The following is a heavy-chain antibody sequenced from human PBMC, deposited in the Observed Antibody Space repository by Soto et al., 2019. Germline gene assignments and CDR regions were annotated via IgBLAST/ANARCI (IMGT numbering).Heavy chain of an antibody. J-gene: IGHJ6*03. V-gene: IGHV3-33*01. Sequence: HPGGSLRLSCAASGFTFSSYGMSWVRQAPGKGLEWVAIIWYDGSNQFYADSVKGRFSISRDNSKNTLYLQMNRLRAEDTAVYYCARAPFHCSSTSCLFYYYMDVWGTGTTVTVSS. D-gene: IGHD2-2*01. CDR2: IWYDGSNQ. CDR3: ARAPFHCSSTSCLFYYYMDV. CDR1: GFTFSSYG.